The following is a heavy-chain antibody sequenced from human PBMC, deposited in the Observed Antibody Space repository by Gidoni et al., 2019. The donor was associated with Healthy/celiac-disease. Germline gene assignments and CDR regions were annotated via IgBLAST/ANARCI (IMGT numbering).Heavy chain of an antibody. V-gene: IGHV5-51*03. D-gene: IGHD1-26*01. Sequence: EPRLLQSGAEVQKPGESLKIFCKGSGYSFTSYWIGWVRQMPGKGLEWMGLSYPGDSDTRYSPSFQGQVTISADKSISTAYLQWSSLKASDTAMYYCAGGDTWEGYYFDYWGQGTLVTVSS. CDR3: AGGDTWEGYYFDY. J-gene: IGHJ4*02. CDR2: SYPGDSDT. CDR1: GYSFTSYW.